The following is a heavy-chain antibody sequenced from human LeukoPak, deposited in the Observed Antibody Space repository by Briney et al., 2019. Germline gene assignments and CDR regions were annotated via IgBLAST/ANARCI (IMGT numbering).Heavy chain of an antibody. CDR2: ISTYNGNT. Sequence: GASVKVSCKPSGYTFSTYGISWVRQAPGQGLEWMGWISTYNGNTYYALKLQGRVTMTTGTSTSTAYMELRNLRSDDTAVYYCAREKTRLAAGDAFDIWGQGTMVTVSS. J-gene: IGHJ3*02. CDR3: AREKTRLAAGDAFDI. CDR1: GYTFSTYG. V-gene: IGHV1-18*01. D-gene: IGHD6-13*01.